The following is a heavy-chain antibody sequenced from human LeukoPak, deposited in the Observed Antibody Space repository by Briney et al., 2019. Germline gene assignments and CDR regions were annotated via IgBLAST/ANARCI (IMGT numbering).Heavy chain of an antibody. J-gene: IGHJ1*01. CDR3: AREKPYGSGPITH. D-gene: IGHD3-10*01. V-gene: IGHV4-61*08. Sequence: PSETLSLTCTVSNGSVNTADYYWSWIRQPPGRGLEWIGYIYYSGSTNYNPSLKSRVTISVDRSKNQFSLKLSSVTAADTAVYYCAREKPYGSGPITHWGQGTLVTVSS. CDR1: NGSVNTADYY. CDR2: IYYSGST.